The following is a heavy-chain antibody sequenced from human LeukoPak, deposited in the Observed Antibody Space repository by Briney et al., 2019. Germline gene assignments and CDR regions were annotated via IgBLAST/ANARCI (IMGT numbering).Heavy chain of an antibody. CDR2: IYYGGTT. CDR1: GGSITSRNYY. CDR3: ARRILVATIDY. Sequence: SETLSLTCTVSGGSITSRNYYWAWIPQPPGKGLEWVGSIYYGGTTFYNPSLNSRLTISMDKSKNQFSLIISSVTAADTAVYYCARRILVATIDYWGQGTLVSVSS. V-gene: IGHV4-39*01. D-gene: IGHD5-12*01. J-gene: IGHJ4*02.